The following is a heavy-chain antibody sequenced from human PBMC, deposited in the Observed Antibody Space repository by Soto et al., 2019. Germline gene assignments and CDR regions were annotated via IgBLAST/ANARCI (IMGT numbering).Heavy chain of an antibody. J-gene: IGHJ4*02. D-gene: IGHD2-15*01. Sequence: GGSLRLSCVASGFIFTTNSMNWVRQVPGKGLQWLSSISSSGTFKSYGDSVKGRFTISRDNAKNSLFLQMNNLSGEDTGLYYCARDPPHGGIPSWDEGSRGPGTLGTGSS. CDR1: GFIFTTNS. V-gene: IGHV3-21*01. CDR2: ISSSGTFK. CDR3: ARDPPHGGIPSWDEGS.